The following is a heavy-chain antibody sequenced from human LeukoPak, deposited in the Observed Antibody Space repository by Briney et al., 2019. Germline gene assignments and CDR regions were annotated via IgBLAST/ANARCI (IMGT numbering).Heavy chain of an antibody. CDR2: VWSDGINK. CDR1: GFTFSAHG. V-gene: IGHV3-33*01. D-gene: IGHD7-27*01. J-gene: IGHJ4*02. Sequence: PGKSLRLACATSGFTFSAHGMHWVRQAPGKGLDWVAVVWSDGINKFYADSVKGRFTISRDNSKNTLYLEVNSLRAEDTAVYYCARGPWGSTWAVFDYWGQGTLVTASS. CDR3: ARGPWGSTWAVFDY.